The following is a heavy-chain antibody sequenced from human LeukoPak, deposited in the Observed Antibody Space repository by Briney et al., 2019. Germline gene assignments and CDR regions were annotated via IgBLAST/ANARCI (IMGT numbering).Heavy chain of an antibody. CDR2: VYTSGST. CDR3: ARQLNYYGWVDV. D-gene: IGHD3-10*01. J-gene: IGHJ6*04. V-gene: IGHV4-61*02. Sequence: PSETLSLTCTVSGGSISSGSYYRSWIRQPAGKGLEWIGRVYTSGSTNYNPSLKSRVTLSVDTSKNQFSLKLTSVTAADTAVYYCARQLNYYGWVDVWGKGPTVTISS. CDR1: GGSISSGSYY.